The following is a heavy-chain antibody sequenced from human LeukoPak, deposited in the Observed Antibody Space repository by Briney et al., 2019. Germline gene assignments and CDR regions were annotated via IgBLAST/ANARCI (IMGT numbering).Heavy chain of an antibody. Sequence: ASVKVSCKASGYTFTGYYMRWVRQAPGQGLEWMGWINPNSGGTNYAQKFQGRVTMTRDTSISTAYMELSRLRSDDTAVYYCAREVEYYGSGSYYTKAYWFDPWGQGTLVTVSS. J-gene: IGHJ5*02. CDR3: AREVEYYGSGSYYTKAYWFDP. CDR1: GYTFTGYY. D-gene: IGHD3-10*01. V-gene: IGHV1-2*02. CDR2: INPNSGGT.